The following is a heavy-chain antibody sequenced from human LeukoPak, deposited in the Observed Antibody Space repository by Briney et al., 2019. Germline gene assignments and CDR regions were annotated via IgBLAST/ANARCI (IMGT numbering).Heavy chain of an antibody. CDR3: AKGGCRGTCNPLAY. J-gene: IGHJ4*02. D-gene: IGHD2-15*01. V-gene: IGHV3-23*01. CDR1: GFTFSGSG. CDR2: SGDSDGST. Sequence: GGSLGLSCAASGFTFSGSGMSWVRQVPGKGLEWISSSGDSDGSTYYADSLKGRFTISRDNSKNTLYLQMNNLRAEDTAVYYCAKGGCRGTCNPLAYWGQGALVTVSP.